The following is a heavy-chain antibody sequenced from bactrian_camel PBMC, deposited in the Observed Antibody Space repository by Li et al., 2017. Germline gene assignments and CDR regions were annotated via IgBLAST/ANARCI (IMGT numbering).Heavy chain of an antibody. CDR1: LYAYTTAC. Sequence: HVQLVESGGGSVEAGKSQRLACVPHLYAYTTACMAWFRQAPGKEREGVAAIMILGSTTYYADSVKGRGTISQDNARNWLDLQMDSLEPGDTARYYCAADLFRVTACGAGYVPDFPYRGRGTQVTVS. D-gene: IGHD5*01. CDR2: IMILGSTT. CDR3: AADLFRVTACGAGYVPDFPY. V-gene: IGHV3S1*01. J-gene: IGHJ6*01.